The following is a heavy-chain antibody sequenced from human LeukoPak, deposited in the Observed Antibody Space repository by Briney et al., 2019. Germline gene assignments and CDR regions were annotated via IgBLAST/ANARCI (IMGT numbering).Heavy chain of an antibody. CDR1: GFTFGDYA. Sequence: PGGSLRLSCTASGFTFGDYAMSWVRQAPGKGLEWVSVIYSGGSTYYADSVKGRFTISRDNSKNTLYLQMNSLRAEDTAVYYCASPARYFDWFRFDCWGQGTLVTVSS. CDR2: IYSGGST. J-gene: IGHJ4*02. CDR3: ASPARYFDWFRFDC. D-gene: IGHD3-9*01. V-gene: IGHV3-53*01.